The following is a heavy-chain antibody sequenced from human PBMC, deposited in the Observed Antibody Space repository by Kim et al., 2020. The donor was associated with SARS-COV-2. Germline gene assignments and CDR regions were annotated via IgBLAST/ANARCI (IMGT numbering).Heavy chain of an antibody. CDR1: GYTFTNNA. J-gene: IGHJ4*02. V-gene: IGHV7-4-1*02. CDR3: ARVIWGTYRYTDY. D-gene: IGHD3-16*02. CDR2: INTDTGNP. Sequence: ASVKVSCKASGYTFTNNALSWVRQAPGQGLEWMGWINTDTGNPTYAQAFTRRFVFSVDTSVTTAYLQISSLEAEDTALYYCARVIWGTYRYTDYWGQGTL.